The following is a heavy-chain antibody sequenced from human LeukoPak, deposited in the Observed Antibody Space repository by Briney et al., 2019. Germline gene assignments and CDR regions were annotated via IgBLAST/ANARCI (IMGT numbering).Heavy chain of an antibody. V-gene: IGHV3-21*01. D-gene: IGHD3-3*01. CDR1: GFTFSSYS. CDR3: ARDRDPYYDFWSGEGRYMDV. J-gene: IGHJ6*03. Sequence: PGRSLRLSCAASGFTFSSYSMNWVRQAPGKGLEWVSSISSSSSYIYYADSVKGRFTISRDNAKNKLYLQMNSLRAEDTAVYYCARDRDPYYDFWSGEGRYMDVWGKGTTVTVSS. CDR2: ISSSSSYI.